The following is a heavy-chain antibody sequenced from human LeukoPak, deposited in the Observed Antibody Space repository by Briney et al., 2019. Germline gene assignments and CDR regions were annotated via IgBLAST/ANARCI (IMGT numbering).Heavy chain of an antibody. J-gene: IGHJ5*02. CDR1: GFTLSTYD. V-gene: IGHV3-13*01. CDR2: IGIPGNT. Sequence: GGSLRLSCAASGFTLSTYDMHWVRQTTGKGLEWVSGIGIPGNTYYPDSVKGRFTMSRDSAKNSLYLQMNSLRVEDTAVYYCARAVAGTHWFDPWGQGTLVTVSS. CDR3: ARAVAGTHWFDP. D-gene: IGHD6-19*01.